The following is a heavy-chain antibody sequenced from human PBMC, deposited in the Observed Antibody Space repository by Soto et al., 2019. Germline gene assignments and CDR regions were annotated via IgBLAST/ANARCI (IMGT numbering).Heavy chain of an antibody. CDR2: ISGGGSST. CDR1: GFTFSNYA. V-gene: IGHV3-23*01. D-gene: IGHD3-16*01. Sequence: HPGGSLRLSCAASGFTFSNYAMSWVRQAPGKGLEWVSSISGGGSSTYYADSVKGRFTISRDNSKNTIYLQMNSLRAEDTAVYYCDNGPACDSVWVTYYYFDYLGLGALFTVSS. J-gene: IGHJ4*02. CDR3: DNGPACDSVWVTYYYFDY.